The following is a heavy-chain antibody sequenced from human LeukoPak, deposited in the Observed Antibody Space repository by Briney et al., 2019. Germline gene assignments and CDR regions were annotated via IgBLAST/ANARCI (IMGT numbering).Heavy chain of an antibody. V-gene: IGHV3-30-3*01. D-gene: IGHD2-2*01. CDR2: ISYDGSNK. J-gene: IGHJ6*02. Sequence: GSSLRLSCAASGFTFSSYAMHWVRQAPGKGLEWVAVISYDGSNKYYADSVKGRFTISRDNSKNTLYLQMNSLRAEDTAVYYCARDRGYCSSTSCPDTGYYYYGMDVWGQGTTVTVSS. CDR1: GFTFSSYA. CDR3: ARDRGYCSSTSCPDTGYYYYGMDV.